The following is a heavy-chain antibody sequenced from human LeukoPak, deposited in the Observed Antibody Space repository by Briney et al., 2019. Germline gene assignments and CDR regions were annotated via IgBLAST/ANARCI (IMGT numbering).Heavy chain of an antibody. CDR3: ARGLASTNYGSGSYYVY. Sequence: GASVKVSCKASGYTFINYYMHWVRQAPGQGLEWMGGIIPIFGTANYAQKFQGRVTITADESTSTAYMELSSLRSEDTAVYYCARGLASTNYGSGSYYVYWGQGALVTVSS. CDR1: GYTFINYY. J-gene: IGHJ4*02. CDR2: IIPIFGTA. D-gene: IGHD3-10*01. V-gene: IGHV1-69*13.